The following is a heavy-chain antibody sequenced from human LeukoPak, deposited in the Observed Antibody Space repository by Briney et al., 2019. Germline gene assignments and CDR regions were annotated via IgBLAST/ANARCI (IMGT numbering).Heavy chain of an antibody. CDR1: GYSFSTYW. CDR2: IYPGDSDT. D-gene: IGHD6-13*01. CDR3: ARQGYSSSWSD. Sequence: GESLQIPSQGSGYSFSTYWAAWGRQGHGKGLERMGIIYPGDSDTKYNPSFQGQVTISADKSLSTAYLQWSSLKASDTAIYYCARQGYSSSWSDWGQGTLVTVSS. J-gene: IGHJ4*02. V-gene: IGHV5-51*01.